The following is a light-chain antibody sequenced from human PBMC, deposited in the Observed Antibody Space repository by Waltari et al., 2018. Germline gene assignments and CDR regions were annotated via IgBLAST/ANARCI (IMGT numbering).Light chain of an antibody. CDR1: QSVSSSY. CDR3: QQYGSSPRVT. J-gene: IGKJ3*01. CDR2: GAS. V-gene: IGKV3-20*01. Sequence: DIVLTQSPGTLSLSPGERATLSCRASQSVSSSYLAWYQQKPGQAPRPLIHGASSRTTGIPDRFSGSGSGTDFTLTISRLEPEDFAVYYCQQYGSSPRVTFGPGTKVDIK.